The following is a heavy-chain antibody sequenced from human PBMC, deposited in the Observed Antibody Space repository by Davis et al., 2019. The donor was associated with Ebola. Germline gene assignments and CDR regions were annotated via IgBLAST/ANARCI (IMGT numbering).Heavy chain of an antibody. V-gene: IGHV1-18*04. J-gene: IGHJ4*02. D-gene: IGHD3-22*01. CDR3: ARGVVPGAF. Sequence: ASVKVSCKASGYTFTSFGVTWVRQAPGQGLEWMGWITTYNLNTNYAQKLQDRITMTSDTSTSTAYMELRSLTSDDTAIYYCARGVVPGAFWGQGTLVTVSS. CDR1: GYTFTSFG. CDR2: ITTYNLNT.